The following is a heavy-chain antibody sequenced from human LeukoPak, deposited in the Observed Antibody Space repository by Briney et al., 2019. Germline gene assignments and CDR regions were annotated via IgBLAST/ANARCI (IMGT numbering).Heavy chain of an antibody. Sequence: GGSLRLSCEASGFTVSSNYMSWVRQAPGKGLEWVSVLYSNGREYYADSVKGRFTIARDNSKNTLYLQMNNLRAEDTAVYYCARVLYGSWGYYLPSWGQGTLVTVSS. D-gene: IGHD3-10*01. CDR3: ARVLYGSWGYYLPS. J-gene: IGHJ5*02. V-gene: IGHV3-66*01. CDR1: GFTVSSNY. CDR2: LYSNGRE.